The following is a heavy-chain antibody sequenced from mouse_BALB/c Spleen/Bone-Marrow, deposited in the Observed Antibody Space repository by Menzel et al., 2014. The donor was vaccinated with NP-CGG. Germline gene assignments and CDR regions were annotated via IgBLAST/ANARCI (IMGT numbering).Heavy chain of an antibody. J-gene: IGHJ2*01. Sequence: EVQGVESGGGLVQPGGSLRLSCATSGFTFTDYYMNWVRQLPGKALEWLAFISNKANGYTTEYSASVKGRFTIPRDNSQRILYLQMNTLRAEDSAAYYCARDRGSLLFDSWGQGTTLTVSS. CDR3: ARDRGSLLFDS. CDR2: ISNKANGYTT. V-gene: IGHV7-3*02. CDR1: GFTFTDYY.